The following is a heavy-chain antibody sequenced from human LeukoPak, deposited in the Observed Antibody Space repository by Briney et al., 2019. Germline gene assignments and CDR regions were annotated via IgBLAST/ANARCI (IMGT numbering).Heavy chain of an antibody. CDR3: ARDGGYGSHVSPSNWYFDL. CDR2: IYSGGST. CDR1: GFTVSNNY. Sequence: PGGSLRLSCAASGFTVSNNYMNWVRQAPGKGLEWVSVIYSGGSTDYADSVKGRFTISRDNSKNTLYLQMNNLRAEDTAVYYCARDGGYGSHVSPSNWYFDLWGRGTLVTVSS. J-gene: IGHJ2*01. D-gene: IGHD1-26*01. V-gene: IGHV3-53*01.